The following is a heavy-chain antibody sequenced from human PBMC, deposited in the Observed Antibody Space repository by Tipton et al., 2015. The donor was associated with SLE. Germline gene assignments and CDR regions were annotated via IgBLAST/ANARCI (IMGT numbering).Heavy chain of an antibody. CDR3: ATTPRSSSRYFDL. CDR2: FYYSGST. D-gene: IGHD6-6*01. V-gene: IGHV4-59*08. Sequence: TLSLTCTVSGGSFSGYYWSWIRQPPGKGLEWIGHFYYSGSTNTNPSLKSRVTMSLDTHKNRLSVKVKSVTAADTAVYFCATTPRSSSRYFDLWGRGTLVSVSS. CDR1: GGSFSGYY. J-gene: IGHJ2*01.